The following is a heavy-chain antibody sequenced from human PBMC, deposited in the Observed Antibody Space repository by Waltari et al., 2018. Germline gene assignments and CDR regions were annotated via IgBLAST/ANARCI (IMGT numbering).Heavy chain of an antibody. CDR1: GGTFSSYA. Sequence: QVQLVQSGAEVKKPGSSVKVSCKASGGTFSSYAIRWVRQAPGQGLEWMGRIIPILGIANYAQKFQGRVTITADKSTSTAYMELSSLRSEDTAVYYCARVVPADTGYGMDVWGQGTTVTVSS. J-gene: IGHJ6*02. D-gene: IGHD2-2*01. CDR3: ARVVPADTGYGMDV. CDR2: IIPILGIA. V-gene: IGHV1-69*09.